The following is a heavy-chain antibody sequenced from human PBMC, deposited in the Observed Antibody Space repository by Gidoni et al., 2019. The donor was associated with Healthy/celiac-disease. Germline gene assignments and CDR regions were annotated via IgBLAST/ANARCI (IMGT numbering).Heavy chain of an antibody. Sequence: QVQLVESGGGVVQPGRSLRLSCAASGFTFSSYGMHWVRQAPGKGLEWVAVISYDGSNKYYADSVKGRFTISRDNSKNTLYLQMNSLRAEDTAVYYCGASGSGYGKVDYWGQGTLVTVSS. CDR2: ISYDGSNK. D-gene: IGHD5-12*01. CDR3: GASGSGYGKVDY. V-gene: IGHV3-30*03. J-gene: IGHJ4*02. CDR1: GFTFSSYG.